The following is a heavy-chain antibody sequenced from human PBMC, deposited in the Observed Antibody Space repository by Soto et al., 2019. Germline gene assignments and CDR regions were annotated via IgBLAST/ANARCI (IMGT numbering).Heavy chain of an antibody. V-gene: IGHV3-15*01. CDR1: GFTFSNAW. CDR2: IKSKMDGGTR. J-gene: IGHJ4*02. CDR3: TTEDPINKN. Sequence: GSLRRACAASGFTFSNAWMSWVRQAPGKGLEWVGRIKSKMDGGTRDYAAPVKGRFTMSRDDSKNMLYLQMSSLQTEDTAVYYCTTEDPINKNWGQGTLVTVSS.